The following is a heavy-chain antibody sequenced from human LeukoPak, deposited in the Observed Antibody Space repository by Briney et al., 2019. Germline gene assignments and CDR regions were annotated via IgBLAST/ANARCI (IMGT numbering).Heavy chain of an antibody. D-gene: IGHD1-26*01. V-gene: IGHV3-21*01. J-gene: IGHJ6*02. CDR1: GFTFSTYS. CDR3: ARGVGGGMDV. CDR2: ISSSSKYI. Sequence: PGGSLRLSCAASGFTFSTYSMNWVRQAPGRGLEWVSSISSSSKYIYYADSVKGRFTISRGNAKNSLYLQMNSLRAEDTAVYYCARGVGGGMDVWGQGTTVTVSS.